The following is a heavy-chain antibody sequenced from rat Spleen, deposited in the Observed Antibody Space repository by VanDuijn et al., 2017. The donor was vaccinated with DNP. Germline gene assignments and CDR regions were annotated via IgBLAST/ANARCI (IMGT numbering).Heavy chain of an antibody. Sequence: EVQLVVTGGGLVQPGRSLKLSCVAFGFTFNDYWMAWIRQVPGKGLEWLGAITGSGGGTYYSGSVKGRFTISRDNAVNTVYLQMNSLRSEDTATYYCAREDYSVTFAYWGQGVMVSVSS. CDR3: AREDYSVTFAY. V-gene: IGHV5-58*01. CDR2: ITGSGGGT. J-gene: IGHJ2*01. D-gene: IGHD1-1*01. CDR1: GFTFNDYW.